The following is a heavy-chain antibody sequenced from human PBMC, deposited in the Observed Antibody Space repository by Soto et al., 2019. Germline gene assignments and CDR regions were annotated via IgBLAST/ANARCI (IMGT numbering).Heavy chain of an antibody. V-gene: IGHV3-15*01. CDR2: IKSKTDGGTT. CDR1: GFTFSNAW. Sequence: EVQLVESGGGLVKPGGSLRLSCAASGFTFSNAWMSWVRQAPGKGLEWVGRIKSKTDGGTTDYAAPVKGRFTISRDDSKNTLYLQMNSLKTEATAVYYGTTGFPKVTNDYWGPGTLVTVS. D-gene: IGHD4-4*01. J-gene: IGHJ4*02. CDR3: TTGFPKVTNDY.